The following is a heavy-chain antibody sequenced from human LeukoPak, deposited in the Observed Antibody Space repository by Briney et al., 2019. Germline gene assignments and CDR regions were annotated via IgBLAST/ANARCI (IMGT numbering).Heavy chain of an antibody. D-gene: IGHD2-2*02. CDR3: ARWVVPAAIDY. CDR1: GGSFSGYY. J-gene: IGHJ4*02. Sequence: SEXLSLTCAVYGGSFSGYYWSWIRQPPGKGLEWIGEINHSGSTNYNPSLKSRVTISVDTSKNQFSLKLSSVTAADTAVYYCARWVVPAAIDYWGQGTLVTVSS. V-gene: IGHV4-34*01. CDR2: INHSGST.